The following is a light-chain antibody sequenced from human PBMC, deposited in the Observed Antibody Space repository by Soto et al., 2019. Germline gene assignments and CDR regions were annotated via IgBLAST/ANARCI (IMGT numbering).Light chain of an antibody. Sequence: EVVLTQSPGTLSASPWEGATLSCMASETINNEFLAWYQQKPGQAPRLLIFGVSRRASGVPDRFSGSGSGTDFTLTISRLEPEDFAYYYCEKYSGSPRTFGQGTKVDIK. V-gene: IGKV3-20*01. J-gene: IGKJ1*01. CDR2: GVS. CDR1: ETINNEF. CDR3: EKYSGSPRT.